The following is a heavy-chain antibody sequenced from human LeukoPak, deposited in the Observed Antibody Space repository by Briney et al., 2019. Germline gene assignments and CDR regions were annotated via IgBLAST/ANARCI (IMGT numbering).Heavy chain of an antibody. CDR2: ISSSGSTI. Sequence: GGSLRLSCAASGFTFSGYYMSWIRQAPGKGLEWVSYISSSGSTIYYADSVKGRFTISRDNAKNSLYLQMNSLRAEDTAVYYCARVRWTGNYYFDYWGQGTLVTVSS. D-gene: IGHD3/OR15-3a*01. V-gene: IGHV3-11*01. CDR1: GFTFSGYY. J-gene: IGHJ4*02. CDR3: ARVRWTGNYYFDY.